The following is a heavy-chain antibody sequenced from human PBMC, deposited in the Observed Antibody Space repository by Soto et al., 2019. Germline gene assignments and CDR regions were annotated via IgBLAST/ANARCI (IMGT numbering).Heavy chain of an antibody. CDR3: ARDYDFWSGYPIYYYGIDV. CDR2: ISAYNGNT. D-gene: IGHD3-3*01. Sequence: ASVKVSCKASGYTFTSYGISWVRQAPGQGLEWMGWISAYNGNTNYAQKLQGRVTMTTDTSTSTAYMELRSLRSDDTAVYYCARDYDFWSGYPIYYYGIDVWGQGTTVTVSS. J-gene: IGHJ6*02. CDR1: GYTFTSYG. V-gene: IGHV1-18*04.